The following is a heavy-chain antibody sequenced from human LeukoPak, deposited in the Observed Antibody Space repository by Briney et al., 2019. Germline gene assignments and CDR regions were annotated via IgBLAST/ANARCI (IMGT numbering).Heavy chain of an antibody. V-gene: IGHV3-30*04. CDR2: ISYDGSNK. D-gene: IGHD6-6*01. CDR3: ASTYSSSSDYYYGMDV. J-gene: IGHJ6*02. CDR1: RFTFSSYA. Sequence: PGGSLRLSCAASRFTFSSYAMHWVRQAPGKGLEWVAIISYDGSNKYYADSVKGRFTISRDNSKNTLYLQMNSLRAEDTAVYYCASTYSSSSDYYYGMDVWGQGTTVTVSS.